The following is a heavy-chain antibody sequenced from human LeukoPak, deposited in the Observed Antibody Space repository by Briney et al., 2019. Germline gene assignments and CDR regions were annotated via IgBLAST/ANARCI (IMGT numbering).Heavy chain of an antibody. J-gene: IGHJ4*02. V-gene: IGHV3-7*01. CDR3: VGWGISGITNH. Sequence: GGFLRLSCAAPELTSSTSWMSWVRQAPGKGLEWVAQTKQDGSEKYYVDSVKGRFTTSRDKNSLFLQMSSVRAEDTAVYYCVGWGISGITNHWGQGTLVTVSS. CDR1: ELTSSTSW. D-gene: IGHD1-7*01. CDR2: TKQDGSEK.